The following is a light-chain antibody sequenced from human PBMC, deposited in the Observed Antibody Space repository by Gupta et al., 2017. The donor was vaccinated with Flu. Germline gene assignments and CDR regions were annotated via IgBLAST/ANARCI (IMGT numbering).Light chain of an antibody. CDR2: LGS. CDR1: QSLLHNNGYNY. Sequence: DIVMTQSPLSLPVTPGEPASISCRSSQSLLHNNGYNYLDWYLQKPGQSPQLLIYLGSHRASGVPDRFSGSESGTDFTLKISRVEAEDVGVYYCMQALQTPYTFGQGTKLESK. V-gene: IGKV2-28*01. J-gene: IGKJ2*01. CDR3: MQALQTPYT.